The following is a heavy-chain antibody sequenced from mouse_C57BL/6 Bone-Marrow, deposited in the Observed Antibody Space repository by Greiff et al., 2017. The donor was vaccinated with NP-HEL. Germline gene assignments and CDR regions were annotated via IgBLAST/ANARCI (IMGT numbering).Heavy chain of an antibody. Sequence: QVQLQQPGAELVKPGASVKMSCKASGYTFTSYWLTRVKQRPGQGLEWIGDIYPGSGSTNYNEKFKSKATLTVDTSSSTAYMQLSSLTSEDSAVYDCARRDYYGSSYGYAMDYWGQGTSVTVSS. CDR1: GYTFTSYW. D-gene: IGHD1-1*01. CDR3: ARRDYYGSSYGYAMDY. J-gene: IGHJ4*01. V-gene: IGHV1-55*01. CDR2: IYPGSGST.